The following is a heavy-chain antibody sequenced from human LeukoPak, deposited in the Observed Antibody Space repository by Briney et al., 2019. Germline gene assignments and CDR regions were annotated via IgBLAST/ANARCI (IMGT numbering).Heavy chain of an antibody. J-gene: IGHJ4*02. CDR2: VYPGDSDT. Sequence: GVRLQISCKGSGYSFTSYWIGWVRQMPRQGLEWMGMVYPGDSDTRYSPSSQGKATISADKSITAASLQWSSLKASGTAMYYCARRGPYYYDSSAYPINYFDYWGQGTPVTVSS. CDR1: GYSFTSYW. V-gene: IGHV5-51*01. CDR3: ARRGPYYYDSSAYPINYFDY. D-gene: IGHD3-22*01.